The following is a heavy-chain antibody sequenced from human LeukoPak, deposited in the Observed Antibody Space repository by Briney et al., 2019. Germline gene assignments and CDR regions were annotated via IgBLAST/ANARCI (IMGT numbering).Heavy chain of an antibody. J-gene: IGHJ4*02. CDR3: ARVGDYYDSSGYENQY. CDR1: GGSFSGYY. Sequence: SETLSLTCAVYGGSFSGYYWSWIRQPPGKGLEWIGEINHSGSTNYNPSLKSRVTISVDTSKNQFSLKLSSVTAADTAVYYCARVGDYYDSSGYENQYWGQGTLVIVSS. CDR2: INHSGST. D-gene: IGHD3-22*01. V-gene: IGHV4-34*01.